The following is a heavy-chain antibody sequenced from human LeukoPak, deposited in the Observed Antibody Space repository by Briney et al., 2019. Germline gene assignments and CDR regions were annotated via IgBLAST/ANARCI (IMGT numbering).Heavy chain of an antibody. J-gene: IGHJ4*02. D-gene: IGHD4/OR15-4a*01. CDR1: GGSFSSGSYY. CDR3: ASADGAYGGNLHYFDY. CDR2: IYTSGST. V-gene: IGHV4-61*02. Sequence: SETLSLTCTVSGGSFSSGSYYWSWIRQPAGKGLEWIGRIYTSGSTNYNPSLKSRVTISVDTSKNQFSLKLSSVTAADTAVYYCASADGAYGGNLHYFDYWGQGTLVTVSS.